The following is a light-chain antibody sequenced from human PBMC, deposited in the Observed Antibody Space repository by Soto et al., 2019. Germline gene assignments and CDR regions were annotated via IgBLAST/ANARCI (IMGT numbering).Light chain of an antibody. Sequence: ALQMTQSPSSLSASVGDRVTISCRASQGIGNALGWYQQKPRKPPKVLIYGASNLQSGVPPRFSGSGSGTDFTLAISSLQPEDSATYYCLQDINYPWTFGQGTKVDIK. V-gene: IGKV1-6*02. CDR2: GAS. CDR1: QGIGNA. J-gene: IGKJ1*01. CDR3: LQDINYPWT.